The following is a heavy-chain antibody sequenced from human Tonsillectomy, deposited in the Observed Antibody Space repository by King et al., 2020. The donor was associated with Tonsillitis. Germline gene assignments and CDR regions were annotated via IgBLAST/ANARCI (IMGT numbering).Heavy chain of an antibody. CDR3: ASRAGGEFDH. V-gene: IGHV3-21*01. CDR1: GITFSSYS. Sequence: VQLVESGGGLVKPGGSLRLSCAASGITFSSYSMNWVRQAPGKGLEWVSSISSRSSYIYYADSVQGRFTISSDNAKKSLYLQMNSLTGEDTAVYYCASRAGGEFDHWGQGTLVTVSS. CDR2: ISSRSSYI. D-gene: IGHD4-17*01. J-gene: IGHJ4*02.